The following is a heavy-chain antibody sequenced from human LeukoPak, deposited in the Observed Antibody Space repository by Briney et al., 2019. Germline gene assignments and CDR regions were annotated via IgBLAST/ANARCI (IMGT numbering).Heavy chain of an antibody. J-gene: IGHJ4*02. D-gene: IGHD1-26*01. V-gene: IGHV4-4*09. CDR1: GGSISSYY. Sequence: SETLSLTCTVSGGSISSYYWSWIRQPPGKGPEWIGYIYTSGSTNYNPSLKSRVTISVDTSKNQFSLKLSSVTAADTAVYYCARHRERATGNFDYWGQGTLVTVSS. CDR3: ARHRERATGNFDY. CDR2: IYTSGST.